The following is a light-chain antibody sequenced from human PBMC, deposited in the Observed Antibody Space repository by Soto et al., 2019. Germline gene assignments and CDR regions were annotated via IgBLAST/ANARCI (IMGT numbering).Light chain of an antibody. V-gene: IGLV2-8*01. J-gene: IGLJ1*01. CDR2: EVI. Sequence: QSVLTQPPSASGSPGQSVTISCTGTSSDVGAYNYVSWYQQHPGKAPKLMIYEVIKRPSGVPDRFSGSKSGNTASLTVSGLQAEDEADYYCTSYAASNNYVFGNGTKVTVL. CDR1: SSDVGAYNY. CDR3: TSYAASNNYV.